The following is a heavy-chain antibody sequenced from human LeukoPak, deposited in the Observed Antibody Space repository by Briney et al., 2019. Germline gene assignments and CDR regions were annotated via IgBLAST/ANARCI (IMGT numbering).Heavy chain of an antibody. Sequence: GASVTVSCKVSGYTLTELSMHWVRQAPGKGLEWMGGFDPEDGETIYAQKFQGRVTMTEDTSTDTAYMELSSLTSEDTAVYYCANDVDTAMGYFDYWGQGTLVTVSS. J-gene: IGHJ4*02. CDR2: FDPEDGET. CDR1: GYTLTELS. CDR3: ANDVDTAMGYFDY. V-gene: IGHV1-24*01. D-gene: IGHD5-18*01.